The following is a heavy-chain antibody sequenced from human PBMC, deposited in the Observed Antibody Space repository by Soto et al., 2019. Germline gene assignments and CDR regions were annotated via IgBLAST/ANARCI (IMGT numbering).Heavy chain of an antibody. D-gene: IGHD6-13*01. CDR1: GFTFSDYY. CDR2: ISGSGSIT. J-gene: IGHJ4*02. V-gene: IGHV3-11*01. CDR3: ARVGSTLAAGTPDY. Sequence: QVQLVESGGGLVKPGGSLRLSCAASGFTFSDYYMSWFRQAPGKGLEWVSYISGSGSITHDADSVKGRFTISRDNAKNSLYLQMNSLGAEATATYYCARVGSTLAAGTPDYWGQGTLVTVSS.